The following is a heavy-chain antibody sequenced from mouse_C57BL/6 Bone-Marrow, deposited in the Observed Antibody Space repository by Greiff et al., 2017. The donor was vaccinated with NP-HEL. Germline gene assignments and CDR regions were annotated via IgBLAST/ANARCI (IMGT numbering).Heavy chain of an antibody. CDR1: GFTFSDYY. Sequence: EVKLVESEGGLVQPGSSMKLSCTASGFTFSDYYMAWVRQVPEKGLEWVANINYDGSSTYYLDSLKSRFIISRDNAKNILYLQMSSLKSEDTATYYCARDYPYYFDYWGQGTTLTVSS. V-gene: IGHV5-16*01. CDR2: INYDGSST. J-gene: IGHJ2*01. CDR3: ARDYPYYFDY.